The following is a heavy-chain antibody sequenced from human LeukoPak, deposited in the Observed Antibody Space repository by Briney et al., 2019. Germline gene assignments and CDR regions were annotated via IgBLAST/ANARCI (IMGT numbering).Heavy chain of an antibody. CDR2: IRYDGSNK. CDR1: GFTFSSYG. J-gene: IGHJ5*02. Sequence: PGGSLRLSCAASGFTFSSYGMHWVRQAPGKGLEWVAFIRYDGSNKYYADSVKGRFTISRDNSKNTLYLQMNSLRAEDTAVYYCAKRSIAVAGTPWFDPWGQGTLVTVSS. V-gene: IGHV3-30*02. D-gene: IGHD6-19*01. CDR3: AKRSIAVAGTPWFDP.